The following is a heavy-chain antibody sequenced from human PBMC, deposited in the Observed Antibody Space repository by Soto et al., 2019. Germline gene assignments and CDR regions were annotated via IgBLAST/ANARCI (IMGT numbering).Heavy chain of an antibody. J-gene: IGHJ4*02. Sequence: EVQLVESGGGLVQPGGSLRLSCAASGFTFSSYWMHWVRKATGKGLVWVSRINSDGSSTDYADSVKGRFTISRDNAKNTLYLQMNSLRAEDTFVCYCAKDSGPYADYWGQCHLVTVSS. D-gene: IGHD1-26*01. CDR1: GFTFSSYW. V-gene: IGHV3-74*01. CDR3: AKDSGPYADY. CDR2: INSDGSST.